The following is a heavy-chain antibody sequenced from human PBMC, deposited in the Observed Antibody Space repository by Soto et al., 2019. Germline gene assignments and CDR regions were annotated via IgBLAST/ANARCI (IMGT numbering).Heavy chain of an antibody. J-gene: IGHJ3*02. V-gene: IGHV4-61*01. Sequence: KTSETLSLTCNVYGGSVRSPNHYWSWLRQPPGKGLEWIGNIYYVGSTDYNPSLASRVTILLDMSGNQFSMRLHSVTVADTAVYYCAKATEEGRAFDIWGQGTMVTVSS. CDR3: AKATEEGRAFDI. CDR2: IYYVGST. CDR1: GGSVRSPNHY.